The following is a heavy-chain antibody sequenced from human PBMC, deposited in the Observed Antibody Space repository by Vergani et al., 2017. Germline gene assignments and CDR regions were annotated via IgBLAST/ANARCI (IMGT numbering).Heavy chain of an antibody. CDR3: ARERLPDPRFDY. CDR1: GGSISSGSYY. CDR2: IYTSGST. Sequence: QVQLQESGPGLVKPSQTLSLTCTVSGGSISSGSYYWSWIRQPAGKGLEWIGRIYTSGSTNYNPSLKSRVTISVDTSKNQFSLKLSSETAADTAVYYCARERLPDPRFDYWGQGTLVTVSS. V-gene: IGHV4-61*02. J-gene: IGHJ4*02. D-gene: IGHD1-14*01.